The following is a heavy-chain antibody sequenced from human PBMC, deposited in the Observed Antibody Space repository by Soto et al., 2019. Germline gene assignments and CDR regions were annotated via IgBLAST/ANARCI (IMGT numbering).Heavy chain of an antibody. Sequence: NPSETLSLTCAVYGGSFSGYYWSWIRQPPGKGLEWIGEINHSGSTNYNPSLKSRVTISVDTSKNQLSLKLSSATAADTAVYYCARGESGDSSPRSRFDPWGQGTLVTVSS. J-gene: IGHJ5*02. V-gene: IGHV4-34*01. CDR3: ARGESGDSSPRSRFDP. CDR2: INHSGST. D-gene: IGHD3-22*01. CDR1: GGSFSGYY.